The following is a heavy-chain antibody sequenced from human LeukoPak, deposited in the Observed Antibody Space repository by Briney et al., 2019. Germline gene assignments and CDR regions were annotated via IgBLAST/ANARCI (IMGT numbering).Heavy chain of an antibody. CDR3: ARQVRYFDPFDP. J-gene: IGHJ5*02. D-gene: IGHD3-9*01. CDR1: GGSISSDY. V-gene: IGHV4-59*08. Sequence: SETLSLTCTVSGGSISSDYWSWIRQPPGKGLEWIGYIYFSGSPNYNPSLKSRVTISVDTSENQLSLKLSSVTAADTAVYYCARQVRYFDPFDPWGPGTLVTVSS. CDR2: IYFSGSP.